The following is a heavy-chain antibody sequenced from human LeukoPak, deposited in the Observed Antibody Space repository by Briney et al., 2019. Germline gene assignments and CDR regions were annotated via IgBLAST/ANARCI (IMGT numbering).Heavy chain of an antibody. J-gene: IGHJ4*02. Sequence: GGSLRLSCAASGFTFSDHHMSWIRQAPGKALEWVSYISTSGNTINYADSVKGRFTISRDNAKNSLYLQMNSLRAEDTAVYYCARDSRGAFDYWGQGTLVTVSS. D-gene: IGHD3-10*01. CDR3: ARDSRGAFDY. V-gene: IGHV3-11*04. CDR2: ISTSGNTI. CDR1: GFTFSDHH.